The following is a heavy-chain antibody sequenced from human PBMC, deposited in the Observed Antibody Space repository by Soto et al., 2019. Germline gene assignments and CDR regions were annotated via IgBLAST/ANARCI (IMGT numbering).Heavy chain of an antibody. Sequence: GGSLRLSCAASGFTFSSYSMNWVRQAPGKGLEWVSYISSSSSTIYYADSVKGRFTIARDNAKNSLYLQMNSLRDEDTAVYYCARDPSGKNDYRAYTLNRRAGESLHYYGMDVWGQGTTVTVSS. CDR1: GFTFSSYS. J-gene: IGHJ6*02. CDR2: ISSSSSTI. CDR3: ARDPSGKNDYRAYTLNRRAGESLHYYGMDV. D-gene: IGHD4-4*01. V-gene: IGHV3-48*02.